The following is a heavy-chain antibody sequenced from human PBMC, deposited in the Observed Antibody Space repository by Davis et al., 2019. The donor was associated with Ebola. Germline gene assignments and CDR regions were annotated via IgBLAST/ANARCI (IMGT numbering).Heavy chain of an antibody. CDR2: IYPDDSDT. Sequence: GESLKISCKGSGYSFTSYWIGWVRQMPGKGLEWMGIIYPDDSDTRYSPSFQGQVTISADKSISTAYLQWSSLKASDTAMYYCARLKGLAYCGGDCYSRWFDPWGQGTLVTVSS. CDR3: ARLKGLAYCGGDCYSRWFDP. J-gene: IGHJ5*02. V-gene: IGHV5-51*01. D-gene: IGHD2-21*02. CDR1: GYSFTSYW.